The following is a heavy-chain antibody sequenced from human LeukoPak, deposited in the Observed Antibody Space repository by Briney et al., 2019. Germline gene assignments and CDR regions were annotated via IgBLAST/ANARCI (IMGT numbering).Heavy chain of an antibody. CDR2: IYYSGST. J-gene: IGHJ5*02. D-gene: IGHD3-10*01. Sequence: SETLSLTCTVSGGSVSSGSYYWSWIRQPPGKGLEWIGYIYYSGSTNYNPSLKSRVTISVDTSKNQFSLKLSSVTAADTAVYYCAREGSVNWLDPWGQGTLVTVSS. V-gene: IGHV4-61*01. CDR3: AREGSVNWLDP. CDR1: GGSVSSGSYY.